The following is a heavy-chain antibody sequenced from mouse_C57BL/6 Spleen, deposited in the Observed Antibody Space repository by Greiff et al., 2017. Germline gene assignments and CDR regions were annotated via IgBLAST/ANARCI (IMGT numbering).Heavy chain of an antibody. CDR2: ISSGGSYT. Sequence: EVMLVESGGDLVKPGGSLKLSCAASGFTFSSYGMSWVRQTPDKRLEWVATISSGGSYTYYPDSVKGRFTISRDNAKNTLYLQMSSLKSEDTAMYYCARRDSSGPWFAYWGQGTLVTVSA. CDR1: GFTFSSYG. J-gene: IGHJ3*01. D-gene: IGHD3-2*02. CDR3: ARRDSSGPWFAY. V-gene: IGHV5-6*02.